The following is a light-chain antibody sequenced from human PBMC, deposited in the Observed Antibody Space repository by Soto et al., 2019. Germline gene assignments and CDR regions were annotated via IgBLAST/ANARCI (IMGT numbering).Light chain of an antibody. J-gene: IGLJ1*01. CDR2: DVN. Sequence: QSALTQPAFVSGSPGQSITFSCTGTSSDVGGYDYVSWYQQHPGNAPKLMIYDVNNRPSGVSNRFSGSKSGNTASLTISGLQAEDEADYYCSSYTSSSTLVYVFGTGTTVTVL. CDR1: SSDVGGYDY. CDR3: SSYTSSSTLVYV. V-gene: IGLV2-14*03.